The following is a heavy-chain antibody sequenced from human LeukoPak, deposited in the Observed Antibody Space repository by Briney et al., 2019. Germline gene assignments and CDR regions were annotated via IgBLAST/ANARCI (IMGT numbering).Heavy chain of an antibody. D-gene: IGHD3-10*01. V-gene: IGHV3-20*04. CDR2: INWNAGST. J-gene: IGHJ4*02. CDR3: GRGGSGSYGDYLAS. Sequence: GGSLRLSCAASGFNFDDYGMSWVRQAPGKGLEWVSGINWNAGSTGYAASVKGRFTISRDSTKNSLYLQMNSLRAEDTALYYCGRGGSGSYGDYLASWGQGTLVTVSS. CDR1: GFNFDDYG.